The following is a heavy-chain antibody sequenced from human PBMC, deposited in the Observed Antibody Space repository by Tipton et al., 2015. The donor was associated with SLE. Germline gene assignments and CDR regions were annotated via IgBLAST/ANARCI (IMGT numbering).Heavy chain of an antibody. CDR1: SYSIYNGFY. D-gene: IGHD6-19*01. V-gene: IGHV4-38-2*02. Sequence: TLSLTCSVSSYSIYNGFYWGWIRQSPGKGLEWIGSIYRSGTAYYNPSLKSRVTMSVDTSKNQFSLKLRSVTAADTAVYYCARAWSYSTGWYYDLWGRGTLVTVSS. CDR3: ARAWSYSTGWYYDL. CDR2: IYRSGTA. J-gene: IGHJ2*01.